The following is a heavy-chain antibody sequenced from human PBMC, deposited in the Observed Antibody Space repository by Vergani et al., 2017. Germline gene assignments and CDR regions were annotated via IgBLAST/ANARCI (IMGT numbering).Heavy chain of an antibody. V-gene: IGHV3-23*01. D-gene: IGHD6-13*01. CDR1: GFTFSSYA. J-gene: IGHJ1*01. Sequence: EVQLLESGGGLVQPGGSLRLSCAACGFTFSSYAMSWVRQAPGTGLEWVSAISGSGGSTYYADSVKGRFTIARDNSKNTLYLQMNSLRAEDTAVYYCAKGSSSWKEIQHWGQGTLVTVSS. CDR3: AKGSSSWKEIQH. CDR2: ISGSGGST.